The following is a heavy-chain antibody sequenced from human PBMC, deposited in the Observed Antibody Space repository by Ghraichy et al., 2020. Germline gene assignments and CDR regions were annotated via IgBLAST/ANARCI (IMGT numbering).Heavy chain of an antibody. V-gene: IGHV4-59*01. D-gene: IGHD1-26*01. Sequence: SETLSLTCTVSGGSISSYYWSWIRQPPGKGLEWIGYIYYSGSTNYNPSLKSLVTISVDTSKNQFSLKLSSVTAADTAVYYCAEGGAANWFDPWGQGTLVTVSS. CDR3: AEGGAANWFDP. CDR2: IYYSGST. J-gene: IGHJ5*02. CDR1: GGSISSYY.